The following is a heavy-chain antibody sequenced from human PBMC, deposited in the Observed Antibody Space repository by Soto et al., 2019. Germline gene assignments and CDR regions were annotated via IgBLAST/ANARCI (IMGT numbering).Heavy chain of an antibody. Sequence: PGESLKISCKGSGYSFTSYWIGWVRQMPGKGLEWMGIIYPGGSDTRYSPSFQGQVTISADKSISTAYLQWSSLKASDTAMYYCARMPLLRTTNYYYYGMDVWGQGTTVTVSS. J-gene: IGHJ6*02. CDR2: IYPGGSDT. V-gene: IGHV5-51*01. D-gene: IGHD1-7*01. CDR1: GYSFTSYW. CDR3: ARMPLLRTTNYYYYGMDV.